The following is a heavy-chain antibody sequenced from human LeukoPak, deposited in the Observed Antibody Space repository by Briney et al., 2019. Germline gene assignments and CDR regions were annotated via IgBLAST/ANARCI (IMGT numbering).Heavy chain of an antibody. CDR1: GYSFTGYW. V-gene: IGHV5-51*01. D-gene: IGHD6-13*01. Sequence: GESLKISCKGSGYSFTGYWIGWVRQMPGKGLEWMGIIYPGDSDTRYSPSFQGQVTISADKSISTAYLQWSSLKASDTAMYYCARPGSSWYWEAYYFDYWGQGTLVTVSS. J-gene: IGHJ4*02. CDR3: ARPGSSWYWEAYYFDY. CDR2: IYPGDSDT.